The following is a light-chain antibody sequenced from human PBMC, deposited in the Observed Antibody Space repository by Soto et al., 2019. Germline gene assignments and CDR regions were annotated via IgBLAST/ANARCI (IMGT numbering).Light chain of an antibody. CDR3: SSYTTSTTQV. CDR2: EVR. CDR1: SSDVGSYNY. V-gene: IGLV2-14*01. Sequence: QSALTQPASVSGSPGQSITISCTGTSSDVGSYNYVSWYQQHPGKAPKLMIYEVRNRPSGVSDRFSASKSGKTASLTIFGLQAEDEADYYCSSYTTSTTQVFGGGTKLTVL. J-gene: IGLJ2*01.